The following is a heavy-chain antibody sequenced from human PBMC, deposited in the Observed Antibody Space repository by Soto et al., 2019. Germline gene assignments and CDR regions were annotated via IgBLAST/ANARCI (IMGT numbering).Heavy chain of an antibody. J-gene: IGHJ5*02. D-gene: IGHD6-19*01. V-gene: IGHV4-39*01. Sequence: SETLSLTCSVSGGSINSSSYFWGWVRQPPGKGLEWIGSIYYSGSTYYNPSLRSRVTISVDTSKNQFSLKLSSVTAADTAVFYCAGHYSSGSRNWFDPWGQGTLVTVSS. CDR3: AGHYSSGSRNWFDP. CDR2: IYYSGST. CDR1: GGSINSSSYF.